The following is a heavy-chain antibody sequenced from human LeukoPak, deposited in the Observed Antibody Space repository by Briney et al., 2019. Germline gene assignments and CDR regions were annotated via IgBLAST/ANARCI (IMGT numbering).Heavy chain of an antibody. D-gene: IGHD3-10*01. CDR2: IATNTGNP. CDR3: ARDQVGSSGAFDY. V-gene: IGHV7-4-1*02. J-gene: IGHJ4*02. CDR1: GYTLTSSA. Sequence: ASVKLSCKSSGYTLTSSAMNWVRQAPGQGLEWMGWIATNTGNPTYAQCFTGRFVFSLDPSVSTAYLQISSLEAEDTAVYYCARDQVGSSGAFDYWGQGTLVTVSS.